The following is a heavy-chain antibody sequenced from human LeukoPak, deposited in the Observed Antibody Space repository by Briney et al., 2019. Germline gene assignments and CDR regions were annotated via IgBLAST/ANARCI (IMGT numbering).Heavy chain of an antibody. J-gene: IGHJ4*02. D-gene: IGHD3-22*01. Sequence: SVKVSCMASGGTFSSYAISWVRQAPGQGLEWMGRIIPIFGTANYAQKFQGRVTITTDESTSTAYMELSSLRSEDTAVYYCARDDDSSGYYFDYWGQGTLVTVSS. V-gene: IGHV1-69*05. CDR1: GGTFSSYA. CDR2: IIPIFGTA. CDR3: ARDDDSSGYYFDY.